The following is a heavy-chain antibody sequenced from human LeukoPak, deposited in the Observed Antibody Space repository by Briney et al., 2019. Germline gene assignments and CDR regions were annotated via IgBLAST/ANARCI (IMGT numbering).Heavy chain of an antibody. J-gene: IGHJ3*02. Sequence: GASVKVSCKASGYTFTSYGISWVRQAPGQGLEWMGWISAYNGNTNYAQKLQGRVTMTTDTSTRTAYMELSSLRSEDTAVYYCARERSENWGSLTYAYDIWGQGTMVTVSS. CDR3: ARERSENWGSLTYAYDI. CDR2: ISAYNGNT. D-gene: IGHD7-27*01. CDR1: GYTFTSYG. V-gene: IGHV1-18*01.